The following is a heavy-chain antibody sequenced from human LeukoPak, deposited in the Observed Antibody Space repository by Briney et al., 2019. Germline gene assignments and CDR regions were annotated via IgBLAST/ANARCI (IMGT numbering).Heavy chain of an antibody. CDR2: IKADNGAT. D-gene: IGHD5-24*01. J-gene: IGHJ3*02. CDR1: GYTFTGHY. Sequence: ASVKVSCKTSGYTFTGHYMHWVRQAPGQGLEFLGWIKADNGATKYTQKFQGRVTLTRDTSISTAYMQTSELTSDDTAAYYCARELQYTREGYAFDMWGQGTMVTVSS. V-gene: IGHV1-2*02. CDR3: ARELQYTREGYAFDM.